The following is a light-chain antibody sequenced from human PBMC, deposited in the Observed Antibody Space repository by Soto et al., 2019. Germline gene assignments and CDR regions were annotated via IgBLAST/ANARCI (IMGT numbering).Light chain of an antibody. Sequence: AIRMTQSPSSLSASTGDRVTITCRASQGISSYLAWYQQKPGKAPKLLIYAASTLQSGVPSRFSGSGSGTDLTLTISCVQSEDFATCYCQQYYSYPWTFGQGTKVEIK. V-gene: IGKV1-8*01. CDR3: QQYYSYPWT. CDR2: AAS. CDR1: QGISSY. J-gene: IGKJ1*01.